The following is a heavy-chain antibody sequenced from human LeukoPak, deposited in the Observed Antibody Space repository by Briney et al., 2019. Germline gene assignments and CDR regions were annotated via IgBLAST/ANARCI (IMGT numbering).Heavy chain of an antibody. V-gene: IGHV4-34*01. D-gene: IGHD1-26*01. CDR1: GLSFGDYG. J-gene: IGHJ4*02. Sequence: PGGSLRLSCTPSGLSFGDYGMSWVRRAPGKGLEWIGEINHFGSTNYNPSLKSRVTISIDTSKNQFSLKLSSVTAADTAVYYCARIRSRKWGFDYWGQGTLVTVSS. CDR2: INHFGST. CDR3: ARIRSRKWGFDY.